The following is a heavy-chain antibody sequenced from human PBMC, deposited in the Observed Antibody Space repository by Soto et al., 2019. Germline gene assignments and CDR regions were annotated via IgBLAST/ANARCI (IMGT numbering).Heavy chain of an antibody. V-gene: IGHV4-39*01. CDR2: ILYSGTT. CDR1: GGSIDKSNYF. J-gene: IGHJ4*02. CDR3: ARLGWGDGDSDY. D-gene: IGHD2-21*01. Sequence: HLQLQESGPGLVKPSETLSLTCSVSGGSIDKSNYFWGWIRQPPGKGLEWIGSILYSGTTSYNSSLKSRVTSSVDTSGNQCSLTLTSVTAADTAVYYCARLGWGDGDSDYWGQGTLVTVSS.